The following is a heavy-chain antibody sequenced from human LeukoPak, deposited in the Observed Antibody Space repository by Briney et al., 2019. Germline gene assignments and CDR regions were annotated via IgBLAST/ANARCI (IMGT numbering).Heavy chain of an antibody. V-gene: IGHV4-34*01. J-gene: IGHJ6*03. D-gene: IGHD3-9*01. CDR3: ARVYRYFDWLLKDYYYYMDV. CDR2: IYYSGST. CDR1: GGSFSGYY. Sequence: SETLSLTCAVYGGSFSGYYWSWIRQPPGKGLEWIGSIYYSGSTYYNPSLKSRVTISVDTSKNQFSLKLSSVTAADTAVYYCARVYRYFDWLLKDYYYYMDVWGKGTTVTVSS.